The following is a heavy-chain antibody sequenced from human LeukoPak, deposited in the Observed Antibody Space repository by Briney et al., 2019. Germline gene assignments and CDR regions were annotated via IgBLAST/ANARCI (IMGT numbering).Heavy chain of an antibody. D-gene: IGHD5-18*01. CDR3: AKDPEGGYSYGYSFDY. CDR2: ISGSGGSP. V-gene: IGHV3-23*01. J-gene: IGHJ4*02. Sequence: GGSLRLSCAASGFTFSSYAMSWVRQAPGKGLEWVSAISGSGGSPYYADSVKGRFTISRDNSKNTLYLQMNSLRAEDTAVYYCAKDPEGGYSYGYSFDYWGQGTLVTVSS. CDR1: GFTFSSYA.